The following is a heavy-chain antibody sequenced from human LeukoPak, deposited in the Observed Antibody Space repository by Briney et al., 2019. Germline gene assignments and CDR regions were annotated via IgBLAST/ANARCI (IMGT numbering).Heavy chain of an antibody. V-gene: IGHV3-30*04. CDR2: ISYDGRDE. D-gene: IGHD1-26*01. CDR3: ARDFRGSRSSGSYSDY. CDR1: GFTFNNYA. Sequence: GGSLRLSCAASGFTFNNYAMYWIRQAPGKGLEWVAVISYDGRDEYYADSVKGRFTISRDNSKKTLYLQMNSLRADDTAVYYCARDFRGSRSSGSYSDYWGQGTLVTVSS. J-gene: IGHJ4*02.